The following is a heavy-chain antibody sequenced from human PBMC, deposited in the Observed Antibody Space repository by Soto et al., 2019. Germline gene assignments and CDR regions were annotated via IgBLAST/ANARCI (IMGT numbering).Heavy chain of an antibody. D-gene: IGHD3-22*01. J-gene: IGHJ4*02. CDR3: AKDTYYHDSSGYYVFDS. V-gene: IGHV3-30*18. Sequence: QVQLVESGGGVVQPGTSLRLSCAASGFSFSSYGMHWVRQTPGKGLEWVAGISYDGSNKYYVDSMKGRLTISRDNSKNXXDLQMNSLRAEDTAVYYCAKDTYYHDSSGYYVFDSWDQGTLVTVSS. CDR1: GFSFSSYG. CDR2: ISYDGSNK.